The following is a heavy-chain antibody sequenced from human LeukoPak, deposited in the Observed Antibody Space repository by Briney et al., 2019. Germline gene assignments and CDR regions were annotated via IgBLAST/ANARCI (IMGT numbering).Heavy chain of an antibody. CDR3: ARSLRYNGSGSY. CDR2: INHSGST. V-gene: IGHV4-34*01. Sequence: PSETLSLTCAVYGGSFSGYYWSWIRQPPGKGLEWIGEINHSGSTNYNPSLKSRVTISVDTSKNQFSLKLSSVTAADTAVYYCARSLRYNGSGSYWGQGTLVTVSS. J-gene: IGHJ4*02. D-gene: IGHD3-10*01. CDR1: GGSFSGYY.